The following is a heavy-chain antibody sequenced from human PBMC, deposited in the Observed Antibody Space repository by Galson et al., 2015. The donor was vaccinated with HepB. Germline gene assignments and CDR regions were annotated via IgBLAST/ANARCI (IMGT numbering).Heavy chain of an antibody. CDR3: ARDPKVVGDLFYYYGLDV. CDR2: ISSGSSTI. CDR1: GFTFSSYS. Sequence: SLRLSCAASGFTFSSYSMNWVRQAPGKGLEWVSYISSGSSTIYYADSVKGRFTISRDNAKNSLYLQMNSLRAEDTAVYHCARDPKVVGDLFYYYGLDVWGQGTTVTVS. J-gene: IGHJ6*02. V-gene: IGHV3-48*01. D-gene: IGHD3-3*01.